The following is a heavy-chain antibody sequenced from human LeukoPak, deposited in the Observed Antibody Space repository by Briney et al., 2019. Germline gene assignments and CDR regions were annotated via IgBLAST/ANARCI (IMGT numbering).Heavy chain of an antibody. CDR1: GFTFSSYA. D-gene: IGHD6-19*01. CDR2: ISSYGDYI. Sequence: GGSLRLSCAASGFTFSSYAMIWVRQAPGKGLEWVSAISSYGDYIYYADSVKGRFTISRDNSKNTLYLQMNSLRAEDTAVYYCARGSTYSSGWYTGFDYWGQGTLVTVSS. CDR3: ARGSTYSSGWYTGFDY. J-gene: IGHJ4*02. V-gene: IGHV3-23*01.